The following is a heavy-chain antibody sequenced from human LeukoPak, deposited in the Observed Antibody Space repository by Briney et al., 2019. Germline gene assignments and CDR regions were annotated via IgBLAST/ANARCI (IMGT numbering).Heavy chain of an antibody. J-gene: IGHJ6*02. V-gene: IGHV3-11*01. CDR1: GFTFSDYY. CDR2: ISSSGSTI. Sequence: GGSLRLSCAASGFTFSDYYMSWIRQAPGKGLEWVSYISSSGSTIYYADSVKGRFTISRDNAKNSLYLQMNSLRAEDTAVYYCARAGESDYYYYYGMDVWGQGTTVTVSS. CDR3: ARAGESDYYYYYGMDV. D-gene: IGHD2/OR15-2a*01.